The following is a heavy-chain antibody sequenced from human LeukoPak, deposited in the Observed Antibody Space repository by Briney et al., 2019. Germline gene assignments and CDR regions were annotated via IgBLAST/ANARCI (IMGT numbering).Heavy chain of an antibody. CDR2: FYPGDSDT. Sequence: GESLKISCKGSGYSFTSYWIGWVRQMPGKGLEWMGIFYPGDSDTRYSPSFQGQVTTSADKSISTAYLQWSSLKASDTAMYYCARPRIAAAGTVRGAFDIWGQGTMVTVSS. V-gene: IGHV5-51*01. CDR1: GYSFTSYW. D-gene: IGHD6-13*01. J-gene: IGHJ3*02. CDR3: ARPRIAAAGTVRGAFDI.